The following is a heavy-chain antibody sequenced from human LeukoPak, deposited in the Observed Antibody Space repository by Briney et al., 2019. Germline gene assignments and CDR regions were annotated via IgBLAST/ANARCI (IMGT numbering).Heavy chain of an antibody. J-gene: IGHJ4*02. D-gene: IGHD6-13*01. V-gene: IGHV3-11*06. CDR2: ISSSSSYT. CDR1: GFTFSDYY. Sequence: GGSLRLSCAASGFTFSDYYMSWIRQAPGKGLEWVSYISSSSSYTNYADSVKGRFTISRDNAKNSLYLQMNSLRAEDTAVYYCARVSGAAAGRRPAYFDYWGQGSLVTVSS. CDR3: ARVSGAAAGRRPAYFDY.